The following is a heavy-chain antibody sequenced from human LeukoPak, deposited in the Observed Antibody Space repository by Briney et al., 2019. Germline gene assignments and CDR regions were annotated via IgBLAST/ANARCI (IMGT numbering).Heavy chain of an antibody. CDR2: IYYSGST. CDR1: GGSISSYY. V-gene: IGHV4-59*12. Sequence: SETLSLTCTVSGGSISSYYWSWIRQPPGKGLEWIGYIYYSGSTNYNPSLKSRVTISVDTSKNQFSLKLSSVTAADTAVYYCARGAGVLRVVAATPTDYWGQGTLVTVSS. CDR3: ARGAGVLRVVAATPTDY. J-gene: IGHJ4*02. D-gene: IGHD2-15*01.